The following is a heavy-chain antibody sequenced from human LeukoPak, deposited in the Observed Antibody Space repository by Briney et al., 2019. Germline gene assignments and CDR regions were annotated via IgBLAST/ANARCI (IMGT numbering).Heavy chain of an antibody. Sequence: SETLPLTCTVSGGSISSGSYHWSWIRQHPGKGLEWIGYIYYSGSTYYNSSLKSRVTISVDTSKNQFSLKLSSVTAADTAVYYCARCHYGSGTYAHGFDIWGQGTMVTVSS. D-gene: IGHD3-10*01. CDR2: IYYSGST. CDR3: ARCHYGSGTYAHGFDI. CDR1: GGSISSGSYH. J-gene: IGHJ3*02. V-gene: IGHV4-31*03.